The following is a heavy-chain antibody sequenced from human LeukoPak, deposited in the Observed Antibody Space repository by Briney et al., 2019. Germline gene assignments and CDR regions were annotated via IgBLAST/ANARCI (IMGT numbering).Heavy chain of an antibody. J-gene: IGHJ3*02. D-gene: IGHD4-17*01. CDR1: GGTFSSYA. V-gene: IGHV1-24*01. CDR2: LDPEDGEA. CDR3: ATRNFGDYGAFDI. Sequence: ASVKVSCKASGGTFSSYAISWVRQAPGQGLEWMGGLDPEDGEAIYAQPLQGRVTMTEDTSSDTAYMVLSSLRSEDTAVYYCATRNFGDYGAFDIWGQGTMVTVPS.